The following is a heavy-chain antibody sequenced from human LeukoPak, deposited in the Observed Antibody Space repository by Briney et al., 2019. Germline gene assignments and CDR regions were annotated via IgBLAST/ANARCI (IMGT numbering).Heavy chain of an antibody. CDR2: IFPIFGTA. Sequence: SVKVSCKASGGTFSSYAISWVREAPGQGLEWMGGIFPIFGTANSAQKFQGRVTITADKSTSTAYMELSSLRSEDTAVYYCARWGSGRDYYDSSGYYGIYYYYYMDVWGKGTTVTVSS. J-gene: IGHJ6*03. CDR1: GGTFSSYA. V-gene: IGHV1-69*06. D-gene: IGHD3-22*01. CDR3: ARWGSGRDYYDSSGYYGIYYYYYMDV.